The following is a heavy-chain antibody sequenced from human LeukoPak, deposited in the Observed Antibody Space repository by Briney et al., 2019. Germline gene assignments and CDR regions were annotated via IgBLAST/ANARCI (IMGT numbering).Heavy chain of an antibody. CDR3: AKSQGYYLDY. J-gene: IGHJ4*02. D-gene: IGHD3-22*01. V-gene: IGHV3-30*18. CDR1: GFTFSSYG. CDR2: ISYDGSNK. Sequence: PGGSLRLSCAASGFTFSSYGMHWVRQAPGKGLEWVAVISYDGSNKYYADSVKGRFTISRDNSKNTLYLQMNSLRAEDTAVYYCAKSQGYYLDYWGQRTLVTVSS.